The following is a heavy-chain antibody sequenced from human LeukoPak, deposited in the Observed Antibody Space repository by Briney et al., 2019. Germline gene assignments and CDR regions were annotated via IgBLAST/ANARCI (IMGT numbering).Heavy chain of an antibody. CDR2: VNQDGGAK. D-gene: IGHD5-12*01. CDR1: GFTFSSHW. J-gene: IGHJ4*02. V-gene: IGHV3-7*01. CDR3: ASKGGYDHH. Sequence: GGSLRLSCATSGFTFSSHWMFWARQAPGKGLEWVANVNQDGGAKFYVDSVKGRFTISRDNAKNSLYLQMTSLRVEDTAVYFCASKGGYDHHRGQGTLVTVSS.